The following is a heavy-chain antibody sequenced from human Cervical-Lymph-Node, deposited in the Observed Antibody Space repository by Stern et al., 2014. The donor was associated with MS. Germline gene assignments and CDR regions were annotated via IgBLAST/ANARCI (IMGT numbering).Heavy chain of an antibody. D-gene: IGHD6-6*01. Sequence: QVQLVQSGPGLVRPSETLSLSCSVSGDSISSGYYWGWIRQSPGKGLEWIGSLYYTGTTNYNPSLRTRVTMSVATSKNQFSLRLSSVTAADTAVYYCARRTSIAARRGGWFDPWGQGTLVTVSS. V-gene: IGHV4-39*01. CDR3: ARRTSIAARRGGWFDP. CDR2: LYYTGTT. J-gene: IGHJ5*02. CDR1: GDSISSGYY.